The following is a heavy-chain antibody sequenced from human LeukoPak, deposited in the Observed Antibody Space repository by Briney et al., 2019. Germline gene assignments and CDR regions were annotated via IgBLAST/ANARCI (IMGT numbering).Heavy chain of an antibody. CDR1: GFTFSNYN. Sequence: GGSLRLSCAASGFTFSNYNMNWVRQTPGKGLEWVSSITSSSMYIYYADSVKGRFTISRDNAKNSLSLQMNSLRAEDTAVYYCARDLSPWETRNPDAFDIWGQGTMVTVSS. CDR2: ITSSSMYI. D-gene: IGHD1-14*01. J-gene: IGHJ3*02. V-gene: IGHV3-21*01. CDR3: ARDLSPWETRNPDAFDI.